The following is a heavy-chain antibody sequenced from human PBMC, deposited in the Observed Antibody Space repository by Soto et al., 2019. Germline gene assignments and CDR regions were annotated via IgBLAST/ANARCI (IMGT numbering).Heavy chain of an antibody. CDR3: ARRVYGDWYFDL. J-gene: IGHJ2*01. Sequence: QVQLQESGPGLVKPSGTLSLTCAVSGGSISSSNWWSWVRQPPGKGLEWIGEIFHSGNTNYHTSLKSPVTISVDKSNNRSSLKLSSVTAADTAVYYCARRVYGDWYFDLWGRGTLVTVSS. V-gene: IGHV4-4*02. D-gene: IGHD3-10*01. CDR2: IFHSGNT. CDR1: GGSISSSNW.